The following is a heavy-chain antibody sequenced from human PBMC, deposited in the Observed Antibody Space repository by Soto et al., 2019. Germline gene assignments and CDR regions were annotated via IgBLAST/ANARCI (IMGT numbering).Heavy chain of an antibody. CDR1: GFTFSNYG. D-gene: IGHD1-1*01. CDR2: ISYDGNVA. Sequence: QVQLVESGGGVVQPGRSLRLSCAASGFTFSNYGMHWVRQAPGKGLEWVIVISYDGNVAYYADSVKGRFTISRDNSKNTLYLQMNILRTEDTAMYYCAKEGTITNWYFDFWGQGDLVTVSS. V-gene: IGHV3-30*18. J-gene: IGHJ4*02. CDR3: AKEGTITNWYFDF.